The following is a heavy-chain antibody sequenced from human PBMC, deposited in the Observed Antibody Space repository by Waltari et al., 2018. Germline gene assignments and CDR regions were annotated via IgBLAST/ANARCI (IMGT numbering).Heavy chain of an antibody. V-gene: IGHV3-48*04. J-gene: IGHJ4*02. CDR1: GFTFSSYS. CDR2: MSSSSGTI. CDR3: ARRYSSGFDY. Sequence: EVPLVDSGGGLVQPGGSLRLSCAASGFTFSSYSMNWVRQAPGKGLEWVSYMSSSSGTIYYADSVKGRFTIARDNAKNSLYLQMNSLRAEDTAVYYCARRYSSGFDYWGQGTLVTVSS. D-gene: IGHD6-19*01.